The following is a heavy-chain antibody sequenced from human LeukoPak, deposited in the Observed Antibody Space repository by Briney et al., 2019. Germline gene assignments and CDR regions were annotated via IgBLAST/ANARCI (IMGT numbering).Heavy chain of an antibody. CDR3: AKDMSSSWWGYNWFDP. Sequence: GGSLRLSCAASGFTFSSYSMNWVRQAPGKGLERVAFIRYDGSNKYYADSVKGRFTISRDNSKNTLYLQMNSLRAEDTAVYYCAKDMSSSWWGYNWFDPWGQGTLVTVSS. CDR2: IRYDGSNK. V-gene: IGHV3-30*02. D-gene: IGHD6-13*01. J-gene: IGHJ5*02. CDR1: GFTFSSYS.